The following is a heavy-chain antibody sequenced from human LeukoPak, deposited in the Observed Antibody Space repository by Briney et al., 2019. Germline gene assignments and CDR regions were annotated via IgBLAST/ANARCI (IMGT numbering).Heavy chain of an antibody. V-gene: IGHV5-51*01. Sequence: GESLKISCKGSGYSFTSFWIGWVRQMPGKGLEWMGIIYPGDSDTRYSPPFQGQVTISADKSISTAYLQWSSLKASDTAMYYCARRVVNNRNWYFSLWGRGTLVTVSS. CDR3: ARRVVNNRNWYFSL. CDR2: IYPGDSDT. D-gene: IGHD4-23*01. CDR1: GYSFTSFW. J-gene: IGHJ2*01.